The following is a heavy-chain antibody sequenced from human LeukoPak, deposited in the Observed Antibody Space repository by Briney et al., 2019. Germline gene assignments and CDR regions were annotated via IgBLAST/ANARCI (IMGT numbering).Heavy chain of an antibody. CDR1: GGSFSGYY. D-gene: IGHD6-19*01. CDR3: ASQGIAVAGKGVWIDY. CDR2: INQSAST. J-gene: IGHJ4*02. V-gene: IGHV4-34*01. Sequence: SETLSLTCAVYGGSFSGYYWSWIRQPPGKGLEWIGEINQSASTNYNPSLKSRVTISVDTSNNQFSMKLSSVTAADTAVYYCASQGIAVAGKGVWIDYWGQGTLVTVSS.